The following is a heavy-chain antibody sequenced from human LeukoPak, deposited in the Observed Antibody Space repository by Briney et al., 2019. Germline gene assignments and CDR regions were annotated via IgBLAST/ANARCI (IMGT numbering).Heavy chain of an antibody. J-gene: IGHJ6*03. CDR3: ARLAPRDSFYYFYMDV. CDR1: GGSIGDYF. V-gene: IGHV4-4*07. CDR2: MSPSGTT. D-gene: IGHD3/OR15-3a*01. Sequence: PSETLSLTCTISGGSIGDYFWTWSRQPAGKGLEYIGRMSPSGTTNYNPSLKSRVTMSVDTSKNQFSLKVSSVTAADTAVYYCARLAPRDSFYYFYMDVWGKGTTVTVSS.